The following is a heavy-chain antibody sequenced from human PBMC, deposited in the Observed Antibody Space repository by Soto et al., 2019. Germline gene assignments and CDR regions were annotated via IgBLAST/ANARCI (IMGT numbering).Heavy chain of an antibody. CDR2: IYHSGST. CDR3: AIGEVVALDY. CDR1: GGSISSGGYS. D-gene: IGHD2-15*01. Sequence: QLQLQESGSGLVKPSQTLSLTCAVSGGSISSGGYSWSWIRQPPGKGLEWIGYIYHSGSTYYNPSLKSRVTILVDRSKNQFSLKLSSVTAADSALYYCAIGEVVALDYWGQGTLVTVSS. V-gene: IGHV4-30-2*01. J-gene: IGHJ4*02.